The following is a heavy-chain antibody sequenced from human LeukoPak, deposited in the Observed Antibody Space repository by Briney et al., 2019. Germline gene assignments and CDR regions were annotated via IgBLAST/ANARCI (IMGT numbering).Heavy chain of an antibody. V-gene: IGHV3-53*01. CDR1: GFSINHYY. J-gene: IGHJ5*02. CDR3: AKSVTYYYDDIAT. D-gene: IGHD3-22*01. Sequence: GGSLRLSCAASGFSINHYYMTWIRQTPGKGLDWVSVIYTGGSTNYGDSVKGRFTISRDKSKNTLYLQMNSLRAEDTAVYYCAKSVTYYYDDIATWGQGTLVTVSS. CDR2: IYTGGST.